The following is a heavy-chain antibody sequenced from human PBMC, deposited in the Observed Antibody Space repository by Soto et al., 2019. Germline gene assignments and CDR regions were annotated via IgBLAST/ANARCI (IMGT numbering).Heavy chain of an antibody. CDR3: ARPGIAVTGDY. J-gene: IGHJ4*02. Sequence: GGSLRLSCAASGFTFSRYWMHWVRQAPGKGLVCVSRINSDGSITSYADSVKGRFTISRDNAKNTLYLQMNGLRAEDTAVYYCARPGIAVTGDYWGQGTLVTVSS. CDR1: GFTFSRYW. D-gene: IGHD6-19*01. CDR2: INSDGSIT. V-gene: IGHV3-74*01.